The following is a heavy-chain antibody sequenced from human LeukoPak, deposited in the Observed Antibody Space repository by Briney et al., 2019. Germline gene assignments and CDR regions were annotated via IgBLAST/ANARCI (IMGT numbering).Heavy chain of an antibody. CDR1: GYTFTDYA. CDR2: ITTGRGET. CDR3: ASGGKQWRGGNYFDS. V-gene: IGHV1-3*04. Sequence: ASGKVSCKASGYTFTDYALHWVRQAPGQSLEWMGWITTGRGETRYSQEVQRRITFTRDTSASTVYMDLSDLRSDDTAVYYCASGGKQWRGGNYFDSWGQGTLVAVSS. J-gene: IGHJ4*02. D-gene: IGHD6-19*01.